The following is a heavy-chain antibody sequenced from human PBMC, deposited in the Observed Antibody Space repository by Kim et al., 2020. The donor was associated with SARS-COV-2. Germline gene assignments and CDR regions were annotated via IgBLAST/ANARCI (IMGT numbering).Heavy chain of an antibody. CDR1: GFTFSSYG. CDR2: ISYDGSNK. D-gene: IGHD3-3*01. Sequence: LSPTCAASGFTFSSYGMHWVRQAPGKGLEWVAVISYDGSNKYYADSVKGRFTISRDNSKNTLYLQMYSLRAEDTAVYYCAKDRSGLYYDFWSGTYGMDVWGQGTTVTVSS. V-gene: IGHV3-30*18. CDR3: AKDRSGLYYDFWSGTYGMDV. J-gene: IGHJ6*02.